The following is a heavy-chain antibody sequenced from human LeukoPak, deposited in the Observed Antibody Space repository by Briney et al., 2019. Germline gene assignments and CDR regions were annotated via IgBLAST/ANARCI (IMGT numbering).Heavy chain of an antibody. Sequence: ASVKVSCKASGGTFSNYAISWVRQAPGQGLEWMGWINPNSGGTNYAQKFQGRVTMTRDTSISTAYMELSRLRSDDTAVYYCARVMVRGVMSRFDPWGQGTLVTVSS. CDR1: GGTFSNYA. J-gene: IGHJ5*02. V-gene: IGHV1-2*02. CDR3: ARVMVRGVMSRFDP. CDR2: INPNSGGT. D-gene: IGHD3-10*01.